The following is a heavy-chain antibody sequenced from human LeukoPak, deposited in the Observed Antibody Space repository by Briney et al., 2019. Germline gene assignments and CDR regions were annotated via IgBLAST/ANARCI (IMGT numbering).Heavy chain of an antibody. CDR3: ATSGYSSGWYDRH. Sequence: ASVKVSCKVSGYTLTELSMHWVRQAPGKGLEWMGGFDPEDGETVYAQKFQGRVTMTEDTSTDTAYMELSSLRSEDTAVYYCATSGYSSGWYDRHWGQGTLVTVSS. J-gene: IGHJ4*02. D-gene: IGHD6-19*01. V-gene: IGHV1-24*01. CDR1: GYTLTELS. CDR2: FDPEDGET.